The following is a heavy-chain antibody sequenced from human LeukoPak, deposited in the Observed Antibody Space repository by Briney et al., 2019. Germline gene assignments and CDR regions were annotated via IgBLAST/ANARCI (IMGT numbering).Heavy chain of an antibody. CDR3: ARGTDYGDYVDY. CDR2: ISSSGSTI. D-gene: IGHD4-17*01. Sequence: GGSLRLSCAASGFTFSDYYMSWIRHAPGKGLEWVSYISSSGSTIYYADSVKGRLTISRDNAKNSLHLQMNSLRAEDTAVYYCARGTDYGDYVDYWGQGTLVTVSS. V-gene: IGHV3-11*01. J-gene: IGHJ4*02. CDR1: GFTFSDYY.